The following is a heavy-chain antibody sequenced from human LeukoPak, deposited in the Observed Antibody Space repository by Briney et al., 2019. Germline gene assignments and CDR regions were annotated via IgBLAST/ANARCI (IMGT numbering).Heavy chain of an antibody. Sequence: PGGSLRLSCAASGFMFSRYSMNWLRQSPGKGLECVSSISSNSKYKYYTESVKGRFTISRDNAKNSLFLQMNSLRAEDTAVYYCARDQGNGDGYDVVDFDYWGQGILVTVSS. CDR2: ISSNSKYK. CDR3: ARDQGNGDGYDVVDFDY. CDR1: GFMFSRYS. V-gene: IGHV3-21*01. J-gene: IGHJ4*02. D-gene: IGHD2-21*02.